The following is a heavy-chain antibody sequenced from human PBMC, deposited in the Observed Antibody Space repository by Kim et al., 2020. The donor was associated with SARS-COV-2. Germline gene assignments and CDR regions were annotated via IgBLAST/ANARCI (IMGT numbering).Heavy chain of an antibody. D-gene: IGHD6-19*01. CDR1: GFTFSSYE. CDR2: ISSSGSTI. CDR3: AREGRGIAVAGTSDY. J-gene: IGHJ4*02. Sequence: GGSLRLSCAASGFTFSSYEMNWVRQAPGKGLEWVSYISSSGSTIYYADSVKGRFTISRDNAKNSLYLQMNSLRAEDTAVYYCAREGRGIAVAGTSDYWGQGTLVTVSS. V-gene: IGHV3-48*03.